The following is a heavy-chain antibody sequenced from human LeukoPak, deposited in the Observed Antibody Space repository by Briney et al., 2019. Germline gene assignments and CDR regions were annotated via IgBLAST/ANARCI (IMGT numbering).Heavy chain of an antibody. CDR1: GYTFTGYY. CDR3: ARDPIMYYDFWSGYSGHYYMDV. D-gene: IGHD3-3*01. CDR2: INPNSGGT. J-gene: IGHJ6*03. V-gene: IGHV1-2*02. Sequence: ASVKVSCKASGYTFTGYYMHWVRQAPGQGLEWMGWINPNSGGTNYAQKFQGRVTMTRDTSISTAYMELSRLRSDGTAVYYCARDPIMYYDFWSGYSGHYYMDVWGKGTTVTVSS.